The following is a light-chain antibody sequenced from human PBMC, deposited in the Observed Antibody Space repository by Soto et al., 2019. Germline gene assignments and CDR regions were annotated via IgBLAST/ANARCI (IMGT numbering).Light chain of an antibody. J-gene: IGKJ4*01. V-gene: IGKV3-15*01. CDR1: QSMSSS. CDR3: QQYGSSALT. Sequence: EIVITQSPATLSVSPGERATLSCRASQSMSSSLAWYQQKPGQAPRLLIYDASTRATGIPARFSGSGSGTEFTLTISSLQSEDFAVYYCQQYGSSALTFGGGTKVDI. CDR2: DAS.